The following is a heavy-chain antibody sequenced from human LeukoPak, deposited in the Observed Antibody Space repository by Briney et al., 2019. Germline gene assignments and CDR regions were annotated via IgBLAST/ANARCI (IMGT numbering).Heavy chain of an antibody. CDR2: ISGSGGST. V-gene: IGHV3-23*01. J-gene: IGHJ4*02. CDR3: AKDRIAARFKEYYFDY. CDR1: GFTFSSYG. D-gene: IGHD6-6*01. Sequence: GGTLRLSCAASGFTFSSYGMSWVRQAPGKGLEWVSAISGSGGSTYYADSVKGRFTISRDNSKNTLYLQMNSLRAEDTAVYYCAKDRIAARFKEYYFDYWGQGTLVTVSS.